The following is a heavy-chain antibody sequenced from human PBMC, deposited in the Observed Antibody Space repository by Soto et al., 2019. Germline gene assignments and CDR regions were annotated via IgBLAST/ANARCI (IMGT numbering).Heavy chain of an antibody. CDR1: GFSVSVNY. CDR2: IYSGGST. J-gene: IGHJ4*02. D-gene: IGHD3-3*01. CDR3: ARVSIGYYTGMLDY. Sequence: EVQLVESGGGLVQPGGSLRLSCAASGFSVSVNYMSWVRQAPGKGLEWVSVIYSGGSTYYAESVKGRCTISRDNSKDTLYLQMNSLRADDTAVYYCARVSIGYYTGMLDYWGQGALVTVSS. V-gene: IGHV3-66*01.